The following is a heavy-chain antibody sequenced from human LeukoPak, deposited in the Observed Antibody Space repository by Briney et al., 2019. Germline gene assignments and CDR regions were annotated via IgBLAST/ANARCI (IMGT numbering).Heavy chain of an antibody. J-gene: IGHJ4*02. CDR3: AKDCCIDFWSGYYTGEDY. V-gene: IGHV3-23*01. CDR2: ISGSGGST. CDR1: GFTFSSYA. Sequence: PGGSLRLSCAASGFTFSSYAMSWVRQAPGKGLEWVSAISGSGGSTYYADSVKGRFTISRDNFKNTLYLQMNSLRAEDTAVYYCAKDCCIDFWSGYYTGEDYWGQGTLVTVSS. D-gene: IGHD3-3*01.